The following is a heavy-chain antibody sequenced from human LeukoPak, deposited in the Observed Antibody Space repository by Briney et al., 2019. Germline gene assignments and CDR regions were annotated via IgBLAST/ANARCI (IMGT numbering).Heavy chain of an antibody. D-gene: IGHD1-26*01. J-gene: IGHJ4*02. CDR1: GFTFSSYG. CDR3: ARDRATEYYFDY. CDR2: IWYDGSNK. Sequence: PGGSLRLSCAASGFTFSSYGMHWVRQAPGKGLEWVAVIWYDGSNKYYADSVKGRFTISRDNSKNTLYLQMNSLRAEDTAVYYCARDRATEYYFDYWGQGTLVTVSS. V-gene: IGHV3-33*01.